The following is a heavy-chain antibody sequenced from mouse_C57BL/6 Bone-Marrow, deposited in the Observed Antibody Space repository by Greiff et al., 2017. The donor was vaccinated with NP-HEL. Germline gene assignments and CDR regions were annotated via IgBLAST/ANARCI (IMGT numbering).Heavy chain of an antibody. J-gene: IGHJ2*01. Sequence: EVHLVESGGGLVKPGGSLKLSCAASGFTFSDYGMHWVRQAPEKGLEWVAYISSGSSTIYYADTVKGRFPISRDNAKNTLFLQMTSLRAEDTAMYYCARAGNSHYFDYWGQGTTLTVSS. CDR2: ISSGSSTI. CDR1: GFTFSDYG. V-gene: IGHV5-17*01. CDR3: ARAGNSHYFDY. D-gene: IGHD2-1*01.